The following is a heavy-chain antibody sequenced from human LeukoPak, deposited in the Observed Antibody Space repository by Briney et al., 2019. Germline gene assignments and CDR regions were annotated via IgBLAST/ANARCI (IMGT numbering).Heavy chain of an antibody. J-gene: IGHJ4*02. CDR1: GGSISTTSYY. CDR3: ARVINDSSGYYHLDY. CDR2: IYYSGST. D-gene: IGHD3-22*01. V-gene: IGHV4-39*07. Sequence: SETLSLTCTVSGGSISTTSYYWGWIRQPPGKGLEWIGSIYYSGSTNYNPSLKSRVTISVDTSKNQFSLKLSSVTAADTAVYYCARVINDSSGYYHLDYWGQGTLVTVSS.